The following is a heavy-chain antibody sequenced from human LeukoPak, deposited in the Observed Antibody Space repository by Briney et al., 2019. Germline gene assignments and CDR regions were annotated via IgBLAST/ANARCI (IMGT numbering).Heavy chain of an antibody. CDR1: GFTFTNYW. D-gene: IGHD2-2*01. CDR3: GRAGPVTKDHFIDV. V-gene: IGHV3-7*01. CDR2: VYLDGSRA. J-gene: IGHJ6*03. Sequence: GGSLRLSCAVSGFTFTNYWMSWARQSPGKGLEWVANVYLDGSRAYYVDSVKGRFTISRDNAKNSLFLQMNSLSAEDTAVYYCGRAGPVTKDHFIDVWGKGTTVTVSS.